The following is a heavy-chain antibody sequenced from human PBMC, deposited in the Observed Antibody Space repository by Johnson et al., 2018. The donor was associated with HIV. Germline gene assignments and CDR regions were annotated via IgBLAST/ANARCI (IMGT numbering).Heavy chain of an antibody. CDR2: IKRKIDGGTT. CDR3: TTDLAAVGSGAFDI. D-gene: IGHD6-13*01. V-gene: IGHV3-15*01. J-gene: IGHJ3*02. CDR1: GFIFSDHY. Sequence: VQLVESGGGLVQPGGSLRLSCAASGFIFSDHYMHWVRQAPGKGLEWVGRIKRKIDGGTTDYAAPVKGRFTISRDDSKNTLYLQMNSLKTEDTAVYYCTTDLAAVGSGAFDIWGQGTMVTVSS.